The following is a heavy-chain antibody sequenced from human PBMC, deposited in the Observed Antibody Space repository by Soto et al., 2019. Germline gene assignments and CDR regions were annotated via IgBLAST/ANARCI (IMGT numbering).Heavy chain of an antibody. CDR2: INHSGST. Sequence: SETLSLTCAVYGGSFSGYYWSWIRQPPGKGLEWIGEINHSGSTNYNPSLKSRVTISVDTSKNQFSLKLSSVSAADTAVYYCAAGLGFGELLFYGMDVWGQGTRSPSP. D-gene: IGHD3-10*01. CDR1: GGSFSGYY. J-gene: IGHJ6*02. V-gene: IGHV4-34*01. CDR3: AAGLGFGELLFYGMDV.